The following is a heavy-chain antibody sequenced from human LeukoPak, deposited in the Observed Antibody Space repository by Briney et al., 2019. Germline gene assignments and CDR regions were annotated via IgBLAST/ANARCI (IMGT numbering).Heavy chain of an antibody. V-gene: IGHV1-46*01. Sequence: ASVKVSCKTSGYTFTSYYMHWVRQAPGQGLEWMGIINPSAGGTSYAQKFQGRVTTTRDTSTSTVYMELSSLRSEDTAVYYCARASPTSDYWGQGTLVTVSS. CDR1: GYTFTSYY. CDR2: INPSAGGT. J-gene: IGHJ4*02. CDR3: ARASPTSDY.